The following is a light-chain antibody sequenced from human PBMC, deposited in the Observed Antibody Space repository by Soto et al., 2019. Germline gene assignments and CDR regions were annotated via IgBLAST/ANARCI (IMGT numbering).Light chain of an antibody. CDR3: QQYKSHRRT. CDR2: SAS. Sequence: EIAVTQSPATLSVSPGERATLSCRASQNVLSNLAWYQQKPGQAPRLLIYSASTRATGVPARFSGSGSGTEFTLTISSLQPDDFATYYCQQYKSHRRTFGQGTKVDIK. V-gene: IGKV3-15*01. J-gene: IGKJ1*01. CDR1: QNVLSN.